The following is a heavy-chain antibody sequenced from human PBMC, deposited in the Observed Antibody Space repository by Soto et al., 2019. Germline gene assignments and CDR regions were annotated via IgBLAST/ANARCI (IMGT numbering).Heavy chain of an antibody. CDR2: ILYDGSKK. V-gene: IGHV3-30*18. J-gene: IGHJ4*02. D-gene: IGHD6-25*01. Sequence: QVQLVESGGGVVHPGRSLRLSCEASGFTFNSYGMYWVRQAPGKGLEWVSHILYDGSKKYYADSVKGRFTISRDNPKNTLYLQMDNMRPEDTAVYYCVKDLALMAAHWGQGTLVIVSS. CDR1: GFTFNSYG. CDR3: VKDLALMAAH.